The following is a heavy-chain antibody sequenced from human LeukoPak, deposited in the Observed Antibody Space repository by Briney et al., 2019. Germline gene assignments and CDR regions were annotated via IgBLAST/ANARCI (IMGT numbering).Heavy chain of an antibody. CDR2: ISYDGSNK. Sequence: GRSLRLSCAASGFTFSSYGMHWVRQAPGKGLEWVAVISYDGSNKYYADSMKGRFTISRDNSKNTLYLQMNSLRAEDTAVYYCAKDLGYCSSTSCRHPDYWGQGTLVTVSS. CDR3: AKDLGYCSSTSCRHPDY. CDR1: GFTFSSYG. J-gene: IGHJ4*02. V-gene: IGHV3-30*18. D-gene: IGHD2-2*01.